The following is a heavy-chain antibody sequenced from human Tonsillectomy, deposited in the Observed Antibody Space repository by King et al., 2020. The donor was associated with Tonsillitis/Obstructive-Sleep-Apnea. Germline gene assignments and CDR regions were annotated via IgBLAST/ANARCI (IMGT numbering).Heavy chain of an antibody. V-gene: IGHV4-39*01. CDR3: ARHVDYTKGYYYCMDV. CDR1: GGSTSSSSYY. J-gene: IGHJ6*04. Sequence: QLQLQESGPGLVKPSEALSLTCTVSGGSTSSSSYYWGWIRQSPVKGLEWIGSIYYDGTTYYNPSLKSRVTISVDTSKNQFSLRLTSVTAADTAVYYCARHVDYTKGYYYCMDVWGKGTTVTVSS. CDR2: IYYDGTT. D-gene: IGHD4-11*01.